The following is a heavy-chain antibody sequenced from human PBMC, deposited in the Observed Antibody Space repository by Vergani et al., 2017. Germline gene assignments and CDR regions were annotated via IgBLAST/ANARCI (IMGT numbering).Heavy chain of an antibody. CDR1: GFTFSSYG. Sequence: QVQLVESGGGVVQPGRSLRLSCAASGFTFSSYGMHWVRQAPGKGLEWVAVIWYDGSNKYYADSVKGRFTISRDNAKNSLYLQMNSLRAEDTAVYYCAKERTIAARPDDAFDIWGQGTMVTVSS. J-gene: IGHJ3*02. V-gene: IGHV3-33*03. D-gene: IGHD6-6*01. CDR3: AKERTIAARPDDAFDI. CDR2: IWYDGSNK.